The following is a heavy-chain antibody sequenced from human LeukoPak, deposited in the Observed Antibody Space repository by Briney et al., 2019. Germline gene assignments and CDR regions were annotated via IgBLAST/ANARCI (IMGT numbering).Heavy chain of an antibody. J-gene: IGHJ4*02. Sequence: SETLSLTCTVSGGSISSGDYYWSWIRQPPGKGLEWIGEINHSGGTNYNPSLKSRVAISVDTSKNQFSLKLSSVTAADTAVYYCARGHPLLDYWGQGTLVTVSS. CDR2: INHSGGT. CDR3: ARGHPLLDY. V-gene: IGHV4-39*07. D-gene: IGHD2-21*02. CDR1: GGSISSGDYY.